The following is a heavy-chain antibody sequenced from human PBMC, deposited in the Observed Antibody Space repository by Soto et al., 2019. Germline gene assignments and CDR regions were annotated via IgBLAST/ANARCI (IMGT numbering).Heavy chain of an antibody. CDR1: GGSISSGGYY. Sequence: QVQLQESGPGLVKPSQTLSLTCTVSGGSISSGGYYWSWIRQHPGKGLEWIGYIYYSGSTYYNPSLKNRVTISVDTSKNQFSLKLSSVTAADTAVYYCARLGGYYPGVDYWGQGTLVTVSS. CDR3: ARLGGYYPGVDY. J-gene: IGHJ4*02. V-gene: IGHV4-31*03. D-gene: IGHD3-3*01. CDR2: IYYSGST.